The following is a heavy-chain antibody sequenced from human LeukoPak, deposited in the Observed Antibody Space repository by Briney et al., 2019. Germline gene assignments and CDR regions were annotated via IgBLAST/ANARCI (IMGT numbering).Heavy chain of an antibody. Sequence: SETLSLTCTVSGGSISSGDYYWSWIRQPPGKGLEWIGYIYYSGSTYYNPSLKSRVTISVDTSKNQFSLKLSSVTAADTAVYYCARGSGQGAFDIWGQGTMVTVSS. V-gene: IGHV4-30-4*01. J-gene: IGHJ3*02. CDR3: ARGSGQGAFDI. CDR1: GGSISSGDYY. D-gene: IGHD2-15*01. CDR2: IYYSGST.